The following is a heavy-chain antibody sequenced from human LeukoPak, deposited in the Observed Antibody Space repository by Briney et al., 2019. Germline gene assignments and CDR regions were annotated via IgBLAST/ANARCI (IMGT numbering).Heavy chain of an antibody. V-gene: IGHV3-74*01. CDR3: AKERPGPYIAVAGTRASSPT. J-gene: IGHJ5*02. D-gene: IGHD6-19*01. CDR2: INSDGSST. CDR1: GFTFSSYW. Sequence: QPGGSLRLSCAASGFTFSSYWMHWVRQAPGKGLVWVSRINSDGSSTSYADSVKGRFTISRDNAKNTLYLQMNSLRAEDTAVYYCAKERPGPYIAVAGTRASSPTWGQGTLVTVSS.